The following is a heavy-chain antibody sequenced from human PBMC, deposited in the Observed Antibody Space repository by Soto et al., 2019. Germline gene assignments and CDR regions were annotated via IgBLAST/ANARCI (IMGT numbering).Heavy chain of an antibody. D-gene: IGHD3-3*01. CDR2: IAYDGSSK. CDR1: GFTFENFG. CDR3: AKSLDGVPVQAFDP. Sequence: QVQLVESGGGVVQPGMSLRLSCAASGFTFENFGMHWVRQAPGKGLEWVAVIAYDGSSKYYADSVKGRFTISRDNSITPLYLQLNSLRVEDTAVYYCAKSLDGVPVQAFDPRGQGTLVTASS. V-gene: IGHV3-30*18. J-gene: IGHJ5*02.